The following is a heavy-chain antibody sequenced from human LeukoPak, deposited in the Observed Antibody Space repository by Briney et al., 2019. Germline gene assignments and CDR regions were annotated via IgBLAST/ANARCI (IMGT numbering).Heavy chain of an antibody. J-gene: IGHJ4*02. CDR1: GYTFTGYY. Sequence: ASVKVSCKASGYTFTGYYMHWVRQAPGQGLEWMGWINPNSGGTNYAQKFQGRVTMTRDTSISTAYMELSRLRSDDTAVYYCARDRLDGYNYRPLYYFDYWGQGTLVTVSS. V-gene: IGHV1-2*02. D-gene: IGHD5-24*01. CDR2: INPNSGGT. CDR3: ARDRLDGYNYRPLYYFDY.